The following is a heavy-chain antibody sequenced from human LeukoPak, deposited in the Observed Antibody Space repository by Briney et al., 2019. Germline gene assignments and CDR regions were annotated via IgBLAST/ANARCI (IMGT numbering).Heavy chain of an antibody. CDR1: GFTFSDYY. CDR2: ISSSGSTI. Sequence: GSLRLSCAASGFTFSDYYMSWIRQAPGKGLEWVSYISSSGSTIYYADSVKGRFTISRDNAKNSLYLQMNSLRAEDTAVYYCASRLYSSGSFDYWGQGTLVTVSS. D-gene: IGHD6-19*01. CDR3: ASRLYSSGSFDY. V-gene: IGHV3-11*04. J-gene: IGHJ4*02.